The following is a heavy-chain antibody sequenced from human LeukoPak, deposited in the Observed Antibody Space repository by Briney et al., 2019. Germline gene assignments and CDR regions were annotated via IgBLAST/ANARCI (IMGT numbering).Heavy chain of an antibody. J-gene: IGHJ4*02. CDR2: IYYSGST. Sequence: SETLSLTCTVSGGSISSSSYYWGWIRQPPGKGLEWIGSIYYSGSTYYNPSLKSRVTISVDTSKNQFSLKLSSVTAADTAVYYCARELLFDDYYDTGFDYWGQGTLVTASS. D-gene: IGHD3-22*01. CDR1: GGSISSSSYY. CDR3: ARELLFDDYYDTGFDY. V-gene: IGHV4-39*07.